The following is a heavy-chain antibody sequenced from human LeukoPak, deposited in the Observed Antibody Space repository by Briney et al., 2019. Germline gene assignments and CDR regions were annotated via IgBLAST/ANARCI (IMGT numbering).Heavy chain of an antibody. CDR2: IFYSGST. CDR3: ATTRVGFSYFDY. Sequence: SETLSLTCTVSGGSMRSSNYYWGWIRQPPGKGLEWIGSIFYSGSTYYNPSLKSRVTISVDMSKNQFSLKLSSVTAADTAVYYCATTRVGFSYFDYWGQGTLVTVSS. J-gene: IGHJ4*02. V-gene: IGHV4-39*07. D-gene: IGHD1-26*01. CDR1: GGSMRSSNYY.